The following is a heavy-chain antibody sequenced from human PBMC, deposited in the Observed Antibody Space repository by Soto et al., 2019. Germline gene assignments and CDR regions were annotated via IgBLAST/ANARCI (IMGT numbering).Heavy chain of an antibody. D-gene: IGHD6-19*01. Sequence: EVQLLESGGGLVQPGGSLRLSCAASGFTFSSYAMSWLRQAPGKGLEWVSAISGSGGSTYYADSVKGRCTISRDKSKNKLYLEMNSLRAEDTDVYYCAKDQGTGLGYFDYWGQGTLVTVSS. V-gene: IGHV3-23*01. J-gene: IGHJ4*02. CDR1: GFTFSSYA. CDR2: ISGSGGST. CDR3: AKDQGTGLGYFDY.